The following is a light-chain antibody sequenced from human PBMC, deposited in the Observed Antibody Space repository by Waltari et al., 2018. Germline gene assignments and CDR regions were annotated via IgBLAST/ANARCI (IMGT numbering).Light chain of an antibody. V-gene: IGKV3-15*01. J-gene: IGKJ1*01. Sequence: EVVMTQSPATLSVSPGESVTLSCRASQSVNNNLVWYQQKVGQAPRLLIYGVSSRATGIPARFSGTGSGTDFTLTITSLQAEDFAVYYCQHYNKWPPWTFGQGTKVEFK. CDR2: GVS. CDR3: QHYNKWPPWT. CDR1: QSVNNN.